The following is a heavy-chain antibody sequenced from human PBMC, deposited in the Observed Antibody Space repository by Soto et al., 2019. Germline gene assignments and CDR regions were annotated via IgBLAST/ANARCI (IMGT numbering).Heavy chain of an antibody. D-gene: IGHD2-15*01. Sequence: QVHLVQSGAEVKKPGASVNVSCKASGYPFTAYGLHWVRQAPGQRLEWRGWINTGSGNTKSSHKFQGRITIKRDTPATTVSMELSSLTSAVTAIYSCARAVVAPDYWGQGPLVTVSS. CDR3: ARAVVAPDY. CDR2: INTGSGNT. CDR1: GYPFTAYG. V-gene: IGHV1-3*04. J-gene: IGHJ4*02.